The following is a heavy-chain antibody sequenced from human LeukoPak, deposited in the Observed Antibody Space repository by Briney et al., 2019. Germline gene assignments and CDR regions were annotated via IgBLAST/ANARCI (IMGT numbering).Heavy chain of an antibody. J-gene: IGHJ6*02. V-gene: IGHV3-21*01. CDR1: GFTFSSYT. CDR2: ISSTSSYI. Sequence: PGGSLRLSCAASGFTFSSYTMNWVRQAPGKGLEWVSSISSTSSYISYADSVKGRFTISRDNAKNSLYLQMNSLRAEDTAVYYCARVETYYYDSSGYYYYYYGMDVWGQGTTVTVSS. CDR3: ARVETYYYDSSGYYYYYYGMDV. D-gene: IGHD3-22*01.